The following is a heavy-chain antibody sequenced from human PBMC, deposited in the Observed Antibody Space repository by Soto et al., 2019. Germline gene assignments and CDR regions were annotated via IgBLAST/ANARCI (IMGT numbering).Heavy chain of an antibody. CDR1: GFTFSGYS. CDR2: ISRTSNYI. D-gene: IGHD3-22*01. Sequence: GGSLRLSCAASGFTFSGYSMNWVRQAPGKGLEWVSSISRTSNYIHYADSVKGRFTISRDNSKNTLYLQMNSLRAEDTAVYYCAKERHYEPNWFDPWGQGTLVTVSS. CDR3: AKERHYEPNWFDP. V-gene: IGHV3-21*04. J-gene: IGHJ5*02.